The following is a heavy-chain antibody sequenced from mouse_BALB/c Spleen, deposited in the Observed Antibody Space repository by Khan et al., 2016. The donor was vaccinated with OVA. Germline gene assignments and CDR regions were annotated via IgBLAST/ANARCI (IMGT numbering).Heavy chain of an antibody. V-gene: IGHV1-18*01. CDR3: ARDAGRY. CDR2: INPKNGGT. Sequence: VQLQQSGPELVKPGASVKISCRPSGYTFPEYTVHWVKQSLGKSLDWIGVINPKNGGTAYNQKFKGKATLTVDKSSSTAYMEFRSLTSEDSAIYYCARDAGRYWGQGTSVTVAS. CDR1: GYTFPEYT. D-gene: IGHD3-3*01. J-gene: IGHJ4*01.